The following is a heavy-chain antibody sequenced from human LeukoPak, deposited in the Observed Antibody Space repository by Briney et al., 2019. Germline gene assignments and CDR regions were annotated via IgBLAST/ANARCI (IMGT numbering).Heavy chain of an antibody. J-gene: IGHJ4*02. V-gene: IGHV3-53*01. CDR1: GFTVSSDH. Sequence: GGSLRLSCAASGFTVSSDHMSWVRQAPGKGLEWVAVTYSDGSRYHAESVKGRFTISRDNSKNTLYLQMNSLRAEDTAVYYCARVWELSFDYWGQGTLVTVPS. CDR3: ARVWELSFDY. D-gene: IGHD1-26*01. CDR2: TYSDGSR.